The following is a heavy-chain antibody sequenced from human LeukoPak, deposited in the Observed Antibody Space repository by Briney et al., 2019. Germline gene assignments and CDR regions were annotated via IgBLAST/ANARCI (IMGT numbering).Heavy chain of an antibody. CDR2: INAGNGNT. V-gene: IGHV1-3*01. Sequence: ASVKVSCKASGYTFTSYAMHWVRQAPGQRLEWMGWINAGNGNTKYSQKFQGRVTITRDTSASTAYMELSSLRSEDTAVYYCANAPLYCSGGSCYSEWFDPWGQGTLVTVSS. D-gene: IGHD2-15*01. J-gene: IGHJ5*02. CDR1: GYTFTSYA. CDR3: ANAPLYCSGGSCYSEWFDP.